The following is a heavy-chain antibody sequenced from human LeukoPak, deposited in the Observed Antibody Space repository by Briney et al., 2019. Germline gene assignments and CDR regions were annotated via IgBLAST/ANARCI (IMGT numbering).Heavy chain of an antibody. CDR1: GGSFSDYY. CDR2: INHNGNT. Sequence: SETLSLTCAVYGGSFSDYYWSWIRQPPGKGLEWIGEINHNGNTNYNPSLKSRVTISVDTSKNQFSLKLTSVTAADTAVYSCARSTSLYYFDYWGQRTLVTVSS. D-gene: IGHD2-2*01. V-gene: IGHV4-34*01. J-gene: IGHJ4*02. CDR3: ARSTSLYYFDY.